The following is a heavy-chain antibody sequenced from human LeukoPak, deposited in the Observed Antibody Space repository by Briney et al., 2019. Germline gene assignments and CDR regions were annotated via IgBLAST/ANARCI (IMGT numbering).Heavy chain of an antibody. Sequence: GESLRISCKGSGYSFTSYWIGWVRQMPGKGLEWMGIIYPGDSDTRYSLSFQGQVTISADKSISTAYLQWSSLKASDTAVYYCARAHDYGEPSFDPWGQGTLVTVSS. D-gene: IGHD4-17*01. CDR2: IYPGDSDT. V-gene: IGHV5-51*01. J-gene: IGHJ5*02. CDR3: ARAHDYGEPSFDP. CDR1: GYSFTSYW.